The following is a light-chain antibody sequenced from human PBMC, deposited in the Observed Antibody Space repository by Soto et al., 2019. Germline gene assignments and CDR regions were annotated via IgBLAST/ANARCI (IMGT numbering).Light chain of an antibody. CDR2: EVS. V-gene: IGLV2-8*01. CDR3: SSYAGSNNYV. J-gene: IGLJ1*01. Sequence: QSVLTQPPSASGSPGQSVTISCTGTSSDVGGYNYVSWYQHHPGKAPKLMLYEVSKRPSGVPDRFSGSKSGHTASLTVSGLQAEDEADYYCSSYAGSNNYVFGTGTKVTVL. CDR1: SSDVGGYNY.